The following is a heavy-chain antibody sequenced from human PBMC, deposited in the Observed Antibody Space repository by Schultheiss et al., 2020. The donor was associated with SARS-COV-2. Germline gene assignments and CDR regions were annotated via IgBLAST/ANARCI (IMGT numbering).Heavy chain of an antibody. CDR3: ARGEVPADNYYYYYGMDV. D-gene: IGHD2-2*01. CDR1: GGSVSSGSYY. V-gene: IGHV4-61*02. CDR2: IYIRGST. Sequence: SETLSLTCTVSGGSVSSGSYYWGWIRQPAGKGLEWIGRIYIRGSTNYNPSLKSRVTISVDTSKNQFSLKLSSVTAADTAVYYCARGEVPADNYYYYYGMDVWGQGTTVTVSS. J-gene: IGHJ6*02.